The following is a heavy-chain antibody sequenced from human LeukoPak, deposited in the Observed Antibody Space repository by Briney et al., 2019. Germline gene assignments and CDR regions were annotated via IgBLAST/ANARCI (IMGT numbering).Heavy chain of an antibody. V-gene: IGHV3-74*01. CDR3: ARDPGVAYFAMDV. Sequence: GGSLRLSCAASGFTFTSYWMHWVRQAPGKGLVWVSRINSYGSSASYADSAKGRFTISRDNAKNSLYLQMNSLRAEDMAVYYCARDPGVAYFAMDVWGQGTTVTVSS. D-gene: IGHD5-12*01. J-gene: IGHJ6*02. CDR1: GFTFTSYW. CDR2: INSYGSSA.